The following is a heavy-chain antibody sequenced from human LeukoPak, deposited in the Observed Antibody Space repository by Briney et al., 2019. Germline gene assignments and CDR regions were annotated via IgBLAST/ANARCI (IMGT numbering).Heavy chain of an antibody. CDR2: IYYSGST. Sequence: AETLTLTCTVSGGSISSYYWSWIRQPPGKGLEWIGYIYYSGSTNYNPSLKSRVTLSVDTSKNQFSLKLSSVTAADSVVNYCARGPLNYDYVWWSYRPYYLDYWGQGTLVTVSS. J-gene: IGHJ4*02. D-gene: IGHD3-16*02. CDR3: ARGPLNYDYVWWSYRPYYLDY. CDR1: GGSISSYY. V-gene: IGHV4-59*01.